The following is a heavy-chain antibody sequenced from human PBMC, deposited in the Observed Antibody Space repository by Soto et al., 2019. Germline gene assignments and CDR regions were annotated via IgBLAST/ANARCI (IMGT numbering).Heavy chain of an antibody. V-gene: IGHV3-21*01. CDR1: GFTFSSYS. CDR2: ISGSGNYT. D-gene: IGHD1-20*01. Sequence: PGGSLRLSCAASGFTFSSYSMNWVRQAPGKGLEWVSSISGSGNYTHYADFLRGRFTISRDNAKTSLYLQMNSLRAEDTAGYYCAREGINNFNEYYFDSWGQSTLVTVSS. CDR3: AREGINNFNEYYFDS. J-gene: IGHJ4*02.